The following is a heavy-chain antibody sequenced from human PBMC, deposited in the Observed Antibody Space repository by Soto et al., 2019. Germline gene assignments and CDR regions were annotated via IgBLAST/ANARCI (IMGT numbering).Heavy chain of an antibody. V-gene: IGHV3-23*01. Sequence: VQLLESGGGLVQPGGSLGLSCAASGFTFSSSAMSWVRQAPGKGLDWVSAISGNGDTTYYADSVKGRFTISRDISKNTLYLQMNSLRAEDTAVYYCAKIRGYGLGCTTFQHWVQGTLVTVSS. D-gene: IGHD6-25*01. CDR1: GFTFSSSA. CDR3: AKIRGYGLGCTTFQH. CDR2: ISGNGDTT. J-gene: IGHJ1*01.